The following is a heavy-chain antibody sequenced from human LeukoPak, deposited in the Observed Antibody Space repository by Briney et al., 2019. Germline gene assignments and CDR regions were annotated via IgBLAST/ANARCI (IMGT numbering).Heavy chain of an antibody. Sequence: GGSLRLSCAASGFTFSSSAMSWVRQAPGKGLEWVAAISDTGRLSYCADSVNGRFTISRDNSKNTLSLQMNSLRAEDTAVYYCARDIASRRIDFWGQGTLVTVSS. D-gene: IGHD6-6*01. J-gene: IGHJ4*02. CDR2: ISDTGRLS. CDR1: GFTFSSSA. CDR3: ARDIASRRIDF. V-gene: IGHV3-23*01.